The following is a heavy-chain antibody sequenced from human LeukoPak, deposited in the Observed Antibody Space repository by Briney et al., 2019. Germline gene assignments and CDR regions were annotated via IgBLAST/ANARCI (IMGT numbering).Heavy chain of an antibody. CDR3: TRGATEATRYYYGLDV. Sequence: EGSLRLSCAASGFTFSDHYMDWVRQAPGKGLEWVGRTRNKPKGYTTEYAASVRGRFTISRDDSKNSLYLQMSSLKTEDTAVYYCTRGATEATRYYYGLDVWGQGTTVTVSS. CDR1: GFTFSDHY. V-gene: IGHV3-72*01. J-gene: IGHJ6*02. CDR2: TRNKPKGYTT.